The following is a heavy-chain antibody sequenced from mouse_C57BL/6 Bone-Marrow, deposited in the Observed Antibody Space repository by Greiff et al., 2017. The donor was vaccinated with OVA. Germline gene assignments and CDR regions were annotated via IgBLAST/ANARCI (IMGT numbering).Heavy chain of an antibody. D-gene: IGHD1-1*01. CDR2: IDPSDSYT. CDR3: AGGVVAKDY. CDR1: GYTFTSYW. J-gene: IGHJ2*01. V-gene: IGHV1-69*01. Sequence: VQLQQSGAELVMPGASVKLSCKASGYTFTSYWMHWVKQRPGQGLEWIGEIDPSDSYTNYNQKFKGKSTLTADKSSSTAYMQLSSLTSEDSAVYYCAGGVVAKDYGDRGTALTVSA.